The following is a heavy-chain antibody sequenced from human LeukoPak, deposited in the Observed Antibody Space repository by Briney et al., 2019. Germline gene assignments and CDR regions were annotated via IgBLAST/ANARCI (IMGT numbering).Heavy chain of an antibody. CDR1: GFTFSSYS. D-gene: IGHD7-27*01. V-gene: IGHV3-21*01. CDR2: ISSSSSYI. Sequence: KPGGSLRLSCAASGFTFSSYSMNWVRQAPGKGLEWVSSISSSSSYIYYADSVKGRFTISRDNAKNTLYLQMSSPRAEDTAMYYCARDARRPGDHPPDYWGQGTLVTVSP. J-gene: IGHJ4*02. CDR3: ARDARRPGDHPPDY.